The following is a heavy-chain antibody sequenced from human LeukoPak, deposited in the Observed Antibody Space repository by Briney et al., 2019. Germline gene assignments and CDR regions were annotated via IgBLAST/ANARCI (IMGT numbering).Heavy chain of an antibody. Sequence: PXGSLRLSCAASGFTFSSYAMHWVRQAPGKGLEYVSAVCSNGASAYYADSVRGRFTISRDNSKNTVYLQMSNLRDEDTAVYYCVRRYGYNFDYWGQGTLVTVSS. CDR3: VRRYGYNFDY. J-gene: IGHJ4*02. D-gene: IGHD5-24*01. CDR1: GFTFSSYA. V-gene: IGHV3-64*02. CDR2: VCSNGASA.